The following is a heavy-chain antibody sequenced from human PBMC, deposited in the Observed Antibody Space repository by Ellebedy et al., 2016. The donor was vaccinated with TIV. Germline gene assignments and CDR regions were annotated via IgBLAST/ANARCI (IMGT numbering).Heavy chain of an antibody. Sequence: PGGSLRLSCAASGYSFSGYYMTWVRQAPGKGLEWVANIKQDGSDKYYVDSVKGRFTISRDDAKSSLHLHMNSLRAEDTAVYYCAREEGSAPFDYWGQGTLVTVSS. V-gene: IGHV3-7*01. CDR1: GYSFSGYY. J-gene: IGHJ4*02. CDR3: AREEGSAPFDY. CDR2: IKQDGSDK. D-gene: IGHD3-10*01.